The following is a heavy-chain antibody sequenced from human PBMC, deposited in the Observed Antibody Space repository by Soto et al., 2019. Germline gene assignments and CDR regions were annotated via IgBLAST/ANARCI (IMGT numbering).Heavy chain of an antibody. CDR3: AKSDWNDHHDY. D-gene: IGHD1-1*01. Sequence: VQLVESGGGVVQPGRSLRLSCAASGFTFSSYGMHWVRQAPGKGLEWVAVISYDGSNKYYADSVKGRFTISRDNSKNTLYLQMNSLRAEDTAVYYCAKSDWNDHHDYWGQGTLVTVSS. CDR1: GFTFSSYG. CDR2: ISYDGSNK. V-gene: IGHV3-30*18. J-gene: IGHJ4*02.